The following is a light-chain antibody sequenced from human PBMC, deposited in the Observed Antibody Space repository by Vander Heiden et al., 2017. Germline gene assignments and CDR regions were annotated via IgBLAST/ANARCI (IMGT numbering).Light chain of an antibody. CDR2: END. J-gene: IGLJ3*02. V-gene: IGLV1-47*01. CDR3: AAWDDSLSGRV. CDR1: RSNIGHRV. Sequence: QSVLTQPPSASGTPGQRVTISCSGSRSNIGHRVVYWFQQLPGTAPKLLIHENDRRPSGVPDRFSGSKSGTSASLAISGLRSEDEADYYCAAWDDSLSGRVFGGGTKLTVL.